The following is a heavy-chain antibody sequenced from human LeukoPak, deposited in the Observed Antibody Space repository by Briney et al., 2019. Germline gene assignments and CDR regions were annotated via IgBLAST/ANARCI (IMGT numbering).Heavy chain of an antibody. Sequence: SQTLSLTCTVSGGSISSGSYYWSWIRQPAGKGLEWIGRIYTSGSTNYNPSLKSRVTISVDTSKNQFSLKLSSVTAADAAVYYCARVTTGGYYNCWGQGTLVTVSS. J-gene: IGHJ4*02. CDR1: GGSISSGSYY. CDR2: IYTSGST. D-gene: IGHD3-22*01. V-gene: IGHV4-61*02. CDR3: ARVTTGGYYNC.